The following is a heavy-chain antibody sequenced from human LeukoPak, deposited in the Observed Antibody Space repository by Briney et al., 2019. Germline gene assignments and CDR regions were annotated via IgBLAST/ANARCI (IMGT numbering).Heavy chain of an antibody. CDR1: GGSFSGYY. J-gene: IGHJ5*02. D-gene: IGHD3-9*01. CDR3: ARDMTDWWFDP. CDR2: INHSGST. V-gene: IGHV4-34*01. Sequence: SETLSLTCAVYGGSFSGYYWSWIRQPPGKGLEWIGEINHSGSTNYNPSLKSRVTISVDTSKNQFSLKLSSVTAADTAVYYCARDMTDWWFDPWGQGTLVTVSS.